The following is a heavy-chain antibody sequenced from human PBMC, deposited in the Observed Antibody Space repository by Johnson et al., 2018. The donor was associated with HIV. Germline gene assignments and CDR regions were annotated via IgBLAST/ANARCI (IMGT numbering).Heavy chain of an antibody. CDR1: GFTFSSYA. J-gene: IGHJ3*02. D-gene: IGHD5-24*01. Sequence: VQLVESGGGVVQPGRSLRLSCAASGFTFSSYAMSWVRQAPGKGLEWVSGIVGRGGSTYYADSVKGRFTISRDKSKNTLYLQMNSLRAEDTAVYYCAKDQGIEMAGYDGFDIWGQGTMVTVSS. CDR2: IVGRGGST. V-gene: IGHV3-23*04. CDR3: AKDQGIEMAGYDGFDI.